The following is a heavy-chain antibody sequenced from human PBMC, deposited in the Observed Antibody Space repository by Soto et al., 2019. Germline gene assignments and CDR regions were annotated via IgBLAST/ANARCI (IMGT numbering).Heavy chain of an antibody. CDR2: IWYDGSNK. CDR1: GFTFSSYG. CDR3: ARDCAGYSSGWYQRGGFDY. D-gene: IGHD6-19*01. J-gene: IGHJ4*02. Sequence: QVQLVESGGGVVQPGRSLRLSCEASGFTFSSYGIHWVRQAPGKGLEWVAVIWYDGSNKYHADSVKGRFTISRDNSKNTLYLQIKSLRAEDTAVYYCARDCAGYSSGWYQRGGFDYWGQGTLVTVSS. V-gene: IGHV3-33*01.